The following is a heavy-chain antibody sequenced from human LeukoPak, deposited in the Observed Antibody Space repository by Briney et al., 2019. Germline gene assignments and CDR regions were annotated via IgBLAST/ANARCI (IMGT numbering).Heavy chain of an antibody. CDR2: IYSDGSRT. D-gene: IGHD6-19*01. CDR3: VKSPGSGWPV. V-gene: IGHV3-64D*06. Sequence: GGCLRLSCAASVFTFSSFSMHWVRQAPWKGLEYLSAIYSDGSRTYYADSVKGRFTISRDNSKNTLYFEMSSLRVEDTAVYYCVKSPGSGWPVWGQGTLLTVSS. J-gene: IGHJ4*02. CDR1: VFTFSSFS.